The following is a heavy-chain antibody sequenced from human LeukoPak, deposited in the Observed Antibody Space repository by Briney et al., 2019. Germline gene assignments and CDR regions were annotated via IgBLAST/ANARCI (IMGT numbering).Heavy chain of an antibody. CDR3: ARDPYNGNYGDSYYYYMDV. Sequence: GGSLILSCAASGFTFSSYEMNWVRQAPGKGLEWVSSITTSSTYTFYADSVKGRFTISRDNAKNSLYLQMNSLRAEDTAIYYCARDPYNGNYGDSYYYYMDVWGKGTTVTISS. CDR2: ITTSSTYT. J-gene: IGHJ6*03. V-gene: IGHV3-21*01. D-gene: IGHD1-26*01. CDR1: GFTFSSYE.